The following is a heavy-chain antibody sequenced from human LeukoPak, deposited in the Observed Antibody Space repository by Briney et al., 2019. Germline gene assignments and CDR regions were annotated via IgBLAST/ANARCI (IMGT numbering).Heavy chain of an antibody. J-gene: IGHJ4*02. CDR3: ARDRNGGNSFDY. V-gene: IGHV4-59*01. D-gene: IGHD4-23*01. CDR2: IYYSGST. Sequence: SETLSLTCTVSGGSISSYYWSWIRQPPGKGLEWIGYIYYSGSTNYNPSLKSRVTISADTSKNQFSLKLSSVTAADTAVYYCARDRNGGNSFDYWGQGTLVTVSS. CDR1: GGSISSYY.